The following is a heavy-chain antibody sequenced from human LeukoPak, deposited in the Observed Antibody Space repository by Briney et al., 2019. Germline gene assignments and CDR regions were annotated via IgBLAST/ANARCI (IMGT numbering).Heavy chain of an antibody. CDR2: IDWDDDK. J-gene: IGHJ4*02. V-gene: IGHV2-70*04. Sequence: SGPTLVNPTQTLTLTCTFSGFSLSPSGMRGSWIRQPPGKALKWLARIDWDDDKFYSTSLKTRLTISKDASKNQVVLTMTNMDPVDTATYYCARAEYYYGSGSYYDYWGQGTLVTVSS. CDR3: ARAEYYYGSGSYYDY. D-gene: IGHD3-10*01. CDR1: GFSLSPSGMR.